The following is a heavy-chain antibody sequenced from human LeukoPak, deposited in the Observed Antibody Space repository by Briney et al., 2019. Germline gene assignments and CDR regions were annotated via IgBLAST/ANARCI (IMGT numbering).Heavy chain of an antibody. V-gene: IGHV4-59*11. J-gene: IGHJ4*02. CDR3: ARSHDTSGYYQQFDY. CDR1: GASISSHY. D-gene: IGHD3-22*01. CDR2: IYNSGST. Sequence: PSETLSLTCSVSGASISSHYWSWIRQPPGKGLEWIGNIYNSGSTNYNPSLKSRVTISVDTSKTQFSLKLTSVTAADTAVYYCARSHDTSGYYQQFDYWGQGTLVSVSS.